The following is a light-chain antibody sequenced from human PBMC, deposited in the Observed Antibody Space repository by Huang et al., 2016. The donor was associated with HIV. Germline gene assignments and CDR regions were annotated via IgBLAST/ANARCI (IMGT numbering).Light chain of an antibody. J-gene: IGKJ4*01. V-gene: IGKV1D-8*02. CDR1: QDINTY. CDR3: QQYHAFPLT. Sequence: GDRVTINCRVSQDINTYLAWYQQKPGKDPDILIYSASVLQNGVPSRFNGSGSGTQFTLTINCLQTEDFATYYCQQYHAFPLTFGAGTKVEI. CDR2: SAS.